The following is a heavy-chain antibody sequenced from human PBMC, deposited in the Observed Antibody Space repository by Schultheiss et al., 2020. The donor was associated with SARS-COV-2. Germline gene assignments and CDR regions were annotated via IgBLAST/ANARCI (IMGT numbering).Heavy chain of an antibody. CDR1: GFTFSSYA. V-gene: IGHV4-59*08. D-gene: IGHD6-6*01. CDR3: ARGASSGDDAFDI. Sequence: GSLRLSCAASGFTFSSYAMSWVRQAPGKGLEWIGYIYYSGSTNYNPSLKSRVTISVDTSKNQLSLKLSSVTAADTAVYYCARGASSGDDAFDIWGQGTMVTVSS. CDR2: IYYSGST. J-gene: IGHJ3*02.